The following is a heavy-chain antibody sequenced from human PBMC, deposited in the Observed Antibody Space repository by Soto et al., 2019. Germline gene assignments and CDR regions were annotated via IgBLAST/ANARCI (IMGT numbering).Heavy chain of an antibody. CDR1: GYSFTSYW. CDR3: ARALDQWLLDLDY. CDR2: IYPGDSDT. Sequence: GESLKISCKVSGYSFTSYWIGWVRQMPGKGLEWMGIIYPGDSDTRYSPSFQGQVTISADKSISTAYLQWSSLKASDTAMYYCARALDQWLLDLDYWGQGTLVTVSS. D-gene: IGHD3-22*01. J-gene: IGHJ4*02. V-gene: IGHV5-51*01.